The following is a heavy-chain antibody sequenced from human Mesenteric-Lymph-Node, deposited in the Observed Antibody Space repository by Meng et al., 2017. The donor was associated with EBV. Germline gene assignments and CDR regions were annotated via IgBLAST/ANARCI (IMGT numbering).Heavy chain of an antibody. Sequence: DLTHSVPQVQFSCKATLYTFTTYTIKWVRQAPRQGLEWMGSINTNSGTPTYAQGFTGRFVFSLDTSVSTAYLQISNLKAEDTAVYYCVRDPTKVAAAASFDYWGQGTLVTVSS. CDR1: LYTFTTYT. J-gene: IGHJ4*02. V-gene: IGHV7-4-1*02. CDR2: INTNSGTP. CDR3: VRDPTKVAAAASFDY. D-gene: IGHD6-13*01.